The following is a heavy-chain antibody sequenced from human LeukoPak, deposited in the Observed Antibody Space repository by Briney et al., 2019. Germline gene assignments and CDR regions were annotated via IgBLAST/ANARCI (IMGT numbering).Heavy chain of an antibody. CDR1: GFTFSSYS. V-gene: IGHV3-21*01. CDR3: ARGEEQYGSGSYLHDY. D-gene: IGHD3-10*01. Sequence: GGSLRLSCAASGFTFSSYSMNWVRQAPGKGLEWVSSISSSSSYIYYADSVKGRFTISRDNAKNSLYLQMNSLRAEDTAVYYCARGEEQYGSGSYLHDYWGQGTLVTVSS. CDR2: ISSSSSYI. J-gene: IGHJ4*02.